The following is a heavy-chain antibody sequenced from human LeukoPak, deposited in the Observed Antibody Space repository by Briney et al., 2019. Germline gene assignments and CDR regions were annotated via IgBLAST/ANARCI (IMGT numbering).Heavy chain of an antibody. CDR1: GGSFSGYY. Sequence: SETLSLTCAVYGGSFSGYYWSWIRQPPGKGLEWIGEINHSGSTNYNPSLKSRVTISVDTSKNQFSLKLSSVTAADTAVYYCASGFLGYCSSTSCYTGTAMVPLFDYWGQGTLVTVSS. V-gene: IGHV4-34*01. J-gene: IGHJ4*02. CDR3: ASGFLGYCSSTSCYTGTAMVPLFDY. D-gene: IGHD2-2*02. CDR2: INHSGST.